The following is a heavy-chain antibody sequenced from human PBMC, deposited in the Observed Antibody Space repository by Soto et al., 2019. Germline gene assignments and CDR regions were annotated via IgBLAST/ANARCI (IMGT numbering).Heavy chain of an antibody. V-gene: IGHV1-3*01. CDR3: ARDLGGWPDY. CDR1: GYTFTSYA. D-gene: IGHD6-19*01. J-gene: IGHJ4*02. CDR2: INAGNGNT. Sequence: QVQLVQSGAEVKKPGASVKVSCKASGYTFTSYAIHWVRQAPGQRLEWMGWINAGNGNTKYSQKFQDRVTITRDTSASTAYMELSTLRSEDTAVYYCARDLGGWPDYWGQGTLVTVSS.